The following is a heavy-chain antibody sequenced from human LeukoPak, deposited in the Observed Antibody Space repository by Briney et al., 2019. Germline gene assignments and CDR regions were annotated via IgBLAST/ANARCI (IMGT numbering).Heavy chain of an antibody. CDR3: TCSTSSRAPYLFDF. D-gene: IGHD6-6*01. CDR1: GFTFSDHY. Sequence: GGSLRLSCAASGFTFSDHYMDWVRQAPGKGLEWVGRTRNKANSYTTEYAASVKGRSSISRDDSKNSLFLQMNSLKTEDTALYYCTCSTSSRAPYLFDFWGQGATVTVSS. CDR2: TRNKANSYTT. J-gene: IGHJ6*02. V-gene: IGHV3-72*01.